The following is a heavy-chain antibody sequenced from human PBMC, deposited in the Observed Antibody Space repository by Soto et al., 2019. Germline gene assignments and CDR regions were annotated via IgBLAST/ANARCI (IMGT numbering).Heavy chain of an antibody. D-gene: IGHD1-26*01. V-gene: IGHV4-59*01. Sequence: SETLSLTCTVSGGSISSYYWSWIRQPPGKGLEWIGYIYYSGSTNYNPSLKSRVTISVDTSKNQFSLKLSSVTAADTAVYYCAREGGNNYDFDSWGQGTLVTVSS. CDR2: IYYSGST. CDR3: AREGGNNYDFDS. CDR1: GGSISSYY. J-gene: IGHJ4*02.